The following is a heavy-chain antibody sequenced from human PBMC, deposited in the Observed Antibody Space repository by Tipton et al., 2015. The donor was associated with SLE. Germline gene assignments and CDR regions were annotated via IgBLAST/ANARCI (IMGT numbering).Heavy chain of an antibody. CDR1: GFTFSSYG. Sequence: SLRLSCAASGFTFSSYGMHWVRQAPGKGLEWVAVLSYDGTNKYYADSVKGRFTISRDNAKNSLYLQMNSLRAEDTAVYYCFSSSPDYWGQGTLVTVSS. CDR3: FSSSPDY. V-gene: IGHV3-30*03. CDR2: LSYDGTNK. D-gene: IGHD6-6*01. J-gene: IGHJ4*02.